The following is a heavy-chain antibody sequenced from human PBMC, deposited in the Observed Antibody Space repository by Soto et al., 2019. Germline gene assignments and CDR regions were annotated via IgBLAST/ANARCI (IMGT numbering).Heavy chain of an antibody. CDR3: ARDSGKDYYYYYYMDV. Sequence: ASVKVSCKASGYTFTSYGISWVRQAPGQGLEWTGWISAYNGNTNYAQKLQGRVTMTTDTSTSTAYMELRSLRSDDTAVYYCARDSGKDYYYYYYMDVWGKGTTVTVSS. J-gene: IGHJ6*03. D-gene: IGHD6-25*01. V-gene: IGHV1-18*01. CDR2: ISAYNGNT. CDR1: GYTFTSYG.